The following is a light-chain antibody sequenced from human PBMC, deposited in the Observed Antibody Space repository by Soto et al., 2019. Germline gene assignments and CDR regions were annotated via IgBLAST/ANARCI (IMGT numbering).Light chain of an antibody. Sequence: EIVLTQSPGTLSLSPGERATLSCRASQSVSSNYLAWYQQKPGQAPRLLIYGASSRATGIPDRFSGSGSGTDFTLTINRLEPEDFAVYYCQHYVSSPLTFGGGTKVEIK. J-gene: IGKJ4*01. V-gene: IGKV3-20*01. CDR1: QSVSSNY. CDR3: QHYVSSPLT. CDR2: GAS.